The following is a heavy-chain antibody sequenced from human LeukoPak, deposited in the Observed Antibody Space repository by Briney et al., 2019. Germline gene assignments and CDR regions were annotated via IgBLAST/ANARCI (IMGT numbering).Heavy chain of an antibody. Sequence: GGSLRLSCAASGFTFSSYAMSWVRQAPGKGLEWVSDISASAGSTFYADSVKGRFTISRDNSKNTLYVQMNSLRAEDTAVYYCAKKESTVTTSFENWGQGTLVTVSS. V-gene: IGHV3-23*01. J-gene: IGHJ4*02. CDR1: GFTFSSYA. CDR3: AKKESTVTTSFEN. D-gene: IGHD4-17*01. CDR2: ISASAGST.